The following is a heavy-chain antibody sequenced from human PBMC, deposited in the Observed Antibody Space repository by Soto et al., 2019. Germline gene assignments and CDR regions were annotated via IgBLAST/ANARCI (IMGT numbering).Heavy chain of an antibody. V-gene: IGHV4-31*03. J-gene: IGHJ6*02. Sequence: SETLSLTCTVSGGSISSGGYYWSWIRQHPGKSLEWIGYIYYSGSTYYNPSLKSRVTISVDTSKNQFSLKLSSVTAADTAVYYCARDFSSPYSSSWFNAHAYSYGMDVWGQGTTVTVSS. CDR1: GGSISSGGYY. CDR3: ARDFSSPYSSSWFNAHAYSYGMDV. D-gene: IGHD6-13*01. CDR2: IYYSGST.